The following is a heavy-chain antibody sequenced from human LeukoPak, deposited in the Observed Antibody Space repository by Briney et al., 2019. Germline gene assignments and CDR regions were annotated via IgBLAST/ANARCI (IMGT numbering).Heavy chain of an antibody. CDR1: GGSFSGYY. CDR2: INQSGST. D-gene: IGHD3-16*01. Sequence: PSETLSLTCAVYGGSFSGYYWSWIRQPPGKGLEWIGEINQSGSTNYNPSLKSRVTISVDTSKNQFSLKLTSVTAADTAVYYCARLMRPPWRVDSYYNYYMDVWGKGTTVTISS. CDR3: ARLMRPPWRVDSYYNYYMDV. J-gene: IGHJ6*03. V-gene: IGHV4-34*01.